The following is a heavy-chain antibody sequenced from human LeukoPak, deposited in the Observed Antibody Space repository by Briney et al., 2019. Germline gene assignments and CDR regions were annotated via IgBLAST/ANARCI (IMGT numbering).Heavy chain of an antibody. CDR1: GFTFSDYY. V-gene: IGHV3-11*04. Sequence: GGSLRLSCAASGFTFSDYYMSWIRQAPGKGLEWVSYISSSGGTIYYADSVKGRFTISRDNAKNSLYLQMNSLRAEDTAVYYCARTKYSGYDHDYWGQGTLVTVSS. CDR3: ARTKYSGYDHDY. D-gene: IGHD5-12*01. CDR2: ISSSGGTI. J-gene: IGHJ4*02.